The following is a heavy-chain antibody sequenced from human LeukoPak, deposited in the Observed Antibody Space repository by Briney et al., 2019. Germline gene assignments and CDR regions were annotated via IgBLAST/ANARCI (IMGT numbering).Heavy chain of an antibody. V-gene: IGHV3-66*01. CDR3: ARGRLARSPYFDY. J-gene: IGHJ4*02. D-gene: IGHD6-19*01. CDR1: GFTVSSNY. Sequence: GGSLRLSCAASGFTVSSNYMSWVRQAPGKGLEWVSVIYSGGSTYYADSVKGRFTISRDNAKNSLYLQMNSLRAEDTAVYYCARGRLARSPYFDYWGQGTLVTVSS. CDR2: IYSGGST.